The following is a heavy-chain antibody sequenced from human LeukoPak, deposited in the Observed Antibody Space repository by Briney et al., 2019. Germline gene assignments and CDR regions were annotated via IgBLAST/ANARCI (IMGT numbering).Heavy chain of an antibody. Sequence: SETLSLTCTVSGGSISSYYWSWIRQPAGKGLEWIGHIYTSGSTTYNPSLKSRVTMSVDTSKNQFSLKLSFVTAVDTAVYYCAREDVRYSNGWYGMDVWGQGTTVTVSS. V-gene: IGHV4-4*07. CDR3: AREDVRYSNGWYGMDV. CDR1: GGSISSYY. D-gene: IGHD4-11*01. J-gene: IGHJ6*02. CDR2: IYTSGST.